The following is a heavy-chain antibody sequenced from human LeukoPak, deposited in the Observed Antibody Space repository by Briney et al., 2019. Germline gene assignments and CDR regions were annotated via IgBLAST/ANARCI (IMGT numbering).Heavy chain of an antibody. V-gene: IGHV4-30-2*01. CDR1: GGSISSGGYS. CDR2: IYHSGST. CDR3: ARAKIVVVPAAMKSRGAWFDP. D-gene: IGHD2-2*01. Sequence: PSETLSLTCAVSGGSISSGGYSWSWIRQPPGKGLEWIGYIYHSGSTYYNPSLKSRVTISVDRSTNQFSLKLSSVTAADTAVYYCARAKIVVVPAAMKSRGAWFDPWGQGTLVTVSS. J-gene: IGHJ5*02.